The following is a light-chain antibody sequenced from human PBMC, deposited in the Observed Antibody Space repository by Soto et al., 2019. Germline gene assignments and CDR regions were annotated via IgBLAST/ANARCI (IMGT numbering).Light chain of an antibody. J-gene: IGKJ1*01. CDR3: QQYNNWPQRT. Sequence: EIVMTDSPATLSVSPGERATLSCRASQSVSSNLAWYQQKPGHAPRLLIYGASTRATGIPARFSGSGSGTEFTLTISSLQSEDFAVYYCQQYNNWPQRTFGQGTKVDI. CDR2: GAS. CDR1: QSVSSN. V-gene: IGKV3-15*01.